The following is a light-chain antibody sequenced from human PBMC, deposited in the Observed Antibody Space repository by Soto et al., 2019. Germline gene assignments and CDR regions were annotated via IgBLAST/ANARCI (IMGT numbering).Light chain of an antibody. CDR3: QQYNSYST. Sequence: DIQMTQSPSTLSASVGDRVTITCRASQSISTWLAWYQQKPGKAPKLLIYDAYSLESGVPSRFSGSGSGTEFTLTISSLQPEDFASYYCQQYNSYSTFGQGTKVEIK. CDR1: QSISTW. CDR2: DAY. V-gene: IGKV1-5*01. J-gene: IGKJ1*01.